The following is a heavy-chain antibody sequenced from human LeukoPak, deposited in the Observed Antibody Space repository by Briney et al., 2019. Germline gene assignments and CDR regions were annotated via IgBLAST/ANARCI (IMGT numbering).Heavy chain of an antibody. V-gene: IGHV4-39*01. Sequence: SETLSLTCTGSGGSIRSNSDYWGWFRQSPGKGLEWSGSRHHAGNTYYNPSLKSRVTIFADTSKNQISLHLTSVTAADTAVYFCARHHVVISRYMINWFDPWGQGTLVTVSS. J-gene: IGHJ5*02. D-gene: IGHD6-13*01. CDR1: GGSIRSNSDY. CDR2: RHHAGNT. CDR3: ARHHVVISRYMINWFDP.